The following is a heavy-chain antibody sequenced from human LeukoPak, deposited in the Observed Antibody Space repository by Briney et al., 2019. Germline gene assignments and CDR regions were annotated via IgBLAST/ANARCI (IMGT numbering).Heavy chain of an antibody. J-gene: IGHJ4*02. CDR2: IYYSGST. CDR3: AREGKNYYDSSGYYPDY. V-gene: IGHV4-30-4*01. CDR1: GGSISSGDYY. Sequence: SQTLSLTCTVSGGSISSGDYYWSWIRQPPGKGLEWIGYIYYSGSTYYNPSLKSGVTISVVTSRNQFSLKLSTVTAADTAVYYCAREGKNYYDSSGYYPDYWGQGTLVTVSS. D-gene: IGHD3-22*01.